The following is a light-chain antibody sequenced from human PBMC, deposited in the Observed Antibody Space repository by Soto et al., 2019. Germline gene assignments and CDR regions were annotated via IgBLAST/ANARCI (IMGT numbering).Light chain of an antibody. CDR3: QQRSNWPR. V-gene: IGKV3-11*01. CDR1: QSVSSY. CDR2: DAS. J-gene: IGKJ1*01. Sequence: EIVLTQSPATLSLSPGERATLSCRASQSVSSYLAWYQQKPGQAPRLLIYDASSRATGIPARFSGSGSGTDFTLTISSLEPEDFAVYYCQQRSNWPRFGQGTKVDIK.